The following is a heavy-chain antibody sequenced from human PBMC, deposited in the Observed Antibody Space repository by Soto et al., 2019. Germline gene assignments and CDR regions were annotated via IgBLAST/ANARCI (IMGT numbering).Heavy chain of an antibody. V-gene: IGHV3-74*01. CDR2: INSDGSNI. CDR1: GFTFNSFW. J-gene: IGHJ4*02. CDR3: ARDGAQIVVLGANYDY. Sequence: VQLVQSGGGSVQPGGSLRLSCEASGFTFNSFWMHWVRQVPGKGLVWVSRINSDGSNIRYAYSVKGRFTVSRDNAKGTLYLQMNRLTVEDTAVDYCARDGAQIVVLGANYDYWGQGTMVTVSS. D-gene: IGHD2-21*01.